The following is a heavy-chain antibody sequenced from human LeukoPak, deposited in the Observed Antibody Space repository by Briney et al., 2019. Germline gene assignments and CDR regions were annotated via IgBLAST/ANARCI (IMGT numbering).Heavy chain of an antibody. Sequence: SETLSLTCAVYGGSFSGYYWSWLRQPPGKGLEWIGEINHSGSTNYNPSLKSRVTISVDTSKNQFSRKLSSVTAADTAVYYCARGKMYYYGSGSYLGNWFDPWGQGTLVTVSS. CDR2: INHSGST. CDR3: ARGKMYYYGSGSYLGNWFDP. J-gene: IGHJ5*02. V-gene: IGHV4-34*01. D-gene: IGHD3-10*01. CDR1: GGSFSGYY.